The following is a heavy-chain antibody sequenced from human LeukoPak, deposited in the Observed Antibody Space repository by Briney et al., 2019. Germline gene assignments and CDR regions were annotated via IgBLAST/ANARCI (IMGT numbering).Heavy chain of an antibody. J-gene: IGHJ4*02. CDR3: ARGTLRSSGSYYNAAYYFDY. D-gene: IGHD3-10*01. CDR2: INHSGST. CDR1: GGSFSGYY. Sequence: PSETLSPTCAVYGGSFSGYYWSWIRQPPGKGLEWIGEINHSGSTNYNPSLKSRVTISVDTSKNQFSLKLSSVTAADTAVYYCARGTLRSSGSYYNAAYYFDYWGQGTLVTVSS. V-gene: IGHV4-34*01.